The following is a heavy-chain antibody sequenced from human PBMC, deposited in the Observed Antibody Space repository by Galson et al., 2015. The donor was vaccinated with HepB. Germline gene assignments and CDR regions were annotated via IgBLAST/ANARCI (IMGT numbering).Heavy chain of an antibody. CDR1: GFTFSRYA. J-gene: IGHJ6*02. CDR2: ISYDGSNK. V-gene: IGHV3-30-3*01. Sequence: SLRLSCAASGFTFSRYAMHWVRQAPGKGLEWVAVISYDGSNKYYADSVKGRFTISRDNSKNTLYLQMNSLRAEDTAVYYCASWGYDSSGYLSYGMDVWGQGTTVTVSS. CDR3: ASWGYDSSGYLSYGMDV. D-gene: IGHD3-22*01.